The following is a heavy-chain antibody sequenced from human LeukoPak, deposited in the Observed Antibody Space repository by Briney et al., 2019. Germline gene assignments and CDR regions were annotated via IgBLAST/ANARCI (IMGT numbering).Heavy chain of an antibody. CDR1: GGSLSSYY. J-gene: IGHJ3*02. D-gene: IGHD1-26*01. Sequence: SETLSLTCTVSGGSLSSYYWSWIRQPPGKGLEWIGYIYYSGSTNYNPSLKSRVTMSVDTSKNQFSLKLSSVTAADTAVYYCARGRRVGARYGDAFDIWGQGTMVTVSS. CDR2: IYYSGST. CDR3: ARGRRVGARYGDAFDI. V-gene: IGHV4-59*12.